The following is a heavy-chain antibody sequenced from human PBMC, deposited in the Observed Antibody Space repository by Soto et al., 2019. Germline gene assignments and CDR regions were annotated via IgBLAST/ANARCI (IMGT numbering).Heavy chain of an antibody. CDR3: ARAYYYDSSGYYRSGFDP. Sequence: SETLSLTCAVYGGSFSGYYWSWIRQPPGKGLEWIGEINHSGSTNYNPSLKSRVTISVDTYKNQFSLKLSSVTAADTAVYYCARAYYYDSSGYYRSGFDPWGQGTLVTVSS. CDR2: INHSGST. J-gene: IGHJ5*02. CDR1: GGSFSGYY. D-gene: IGHD3-22*01. V-gene: IGHV4-34*01.